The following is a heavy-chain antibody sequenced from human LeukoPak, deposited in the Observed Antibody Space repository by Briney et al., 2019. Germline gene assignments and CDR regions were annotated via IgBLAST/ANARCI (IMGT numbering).Heavy chain of an antibody. D-gene: IGHD3-22*01. Sequence: SETLSLTCTVSGGSISSSTYYWGWIRQPPGKGLEWIGSIYYSGRTYYNPSLKSRVTISVDTSKNQFSLKLSSVTAADTAVYYCARGGNYDSSGSRAEYFRHWGQGTPVTVS. CDR1: GGSISSSTYY. CDR3: ARGGNYDSSGSRAEYFRH. J-gene: IGHJ1*01. V-gene: IGHV4-39*01. CDR2: IYYSGRT.